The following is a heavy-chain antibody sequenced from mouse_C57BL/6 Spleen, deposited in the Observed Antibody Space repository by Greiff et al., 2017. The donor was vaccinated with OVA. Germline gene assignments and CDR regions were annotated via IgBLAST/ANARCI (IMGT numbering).Heavy chain of an antibody. J-gene: IGHJ4*01. Sequence: VQLQQSGPELVKPGASVKISCKASGYTFTDYYMNWVKQSHGKSLEWIGDINPNNGGTSYNQKFKGKATLTVDKSSSTAYMELRSLTSEDSAVYYCARPITTVVGDAMDYWGQGTSVTVSS. CDR3: ARPITTVVGDAMDY. V-gene: IGHV1-26*01. CDR2: INPNNGGT. D-gene: IGHD1-1*01. CDR1: GYTFTDYY.